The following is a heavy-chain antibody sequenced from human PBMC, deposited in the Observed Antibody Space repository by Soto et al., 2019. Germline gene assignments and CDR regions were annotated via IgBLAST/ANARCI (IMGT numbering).Heavy chain of an antibody. J-gene: IGHJ5*02. D-gene: IGHD6-19*01. CDR2: IYYSGST. CDR1: GGSVSSGSYY. Sequence: SETLSLTCTVSGGSVSSGSYYWSWIRQPPGKGLEWIGYIYYSGSTNYNPSLKSRVTISVDTSKNQFSLKLSSVTAADTAVYYCARGASLQWLTYNWFDPWGQGTLVTVSS. V-gene: IGHV4-61*01. CDR3: ARGASLQWLTYNWFDP.